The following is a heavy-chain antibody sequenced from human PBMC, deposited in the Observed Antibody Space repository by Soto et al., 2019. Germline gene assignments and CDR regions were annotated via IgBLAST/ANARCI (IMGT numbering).Heavy chain of an antibody. V-gene: IGHV1-69*01. CDR2: IVPIYRTA. Sequence: QVQLVQSGAEVKKPGSSVKVSCKASGGTFSSYRINWVRQAPGQGLEWVGGIVPIYRTADYAQKFQGRVTIPADDSAAPAYMELRSLKSQGTAVYYCARDSGAKLSSSWGQGPLVTVSS. CDR3: ARDSGAKLSSS. CDR1: GGTFSSYR. J-gene: IGHJ4*02. D-gene: IGHD6-13*01.